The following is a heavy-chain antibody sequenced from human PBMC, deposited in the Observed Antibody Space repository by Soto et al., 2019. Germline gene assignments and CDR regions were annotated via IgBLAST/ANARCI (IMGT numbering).Heavy chain of an antibody. D-gene: IGHD2-15*01. CDR2: ISGSGGST. Sequence: EVQLLDSGGGLVQPGGSLRLSCAASGFTFSSYAMNWVRQAPGKGLEWVSVISGSGGSTYYADSVKGRFTISRDNSKNTLYLQMNSLRGEDPAVYYCATRGPATYFAYWGQGTLVTVSS. J-gene: IGHJ4*02. CDR1: GFTFSSYA. V-gene: IGHV3-23*01. CDR3: ATRGPATYFAY.